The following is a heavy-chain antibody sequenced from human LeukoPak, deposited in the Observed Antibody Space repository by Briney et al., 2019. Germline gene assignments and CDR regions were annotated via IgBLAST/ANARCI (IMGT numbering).Heavy chain of an antibody. CDR2: INPRGST. J-gene: IGHJ4*02. V-gene: IGHV4-34*01. CDR3: ARRRLGYYFDY. CDR1: GGSFSGYY. Sequence: SETLSLTCGVYGGSFSGYYWRWIRQPPGKGLEWIGEINPRGSTNYNPSLNSRVTLSADTSKNQFSLTLNSVTAADTAVYYCARRRLGYYFDYWGQGTLVTVSS. D-gene: IGHD5-24*01.